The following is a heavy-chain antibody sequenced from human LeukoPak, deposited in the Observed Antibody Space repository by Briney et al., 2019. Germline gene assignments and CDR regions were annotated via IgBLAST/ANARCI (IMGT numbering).Heavy chain of an antibody. Sequence: ASVKVSCKASGYTFTGYYMHWVRQAPGQGLEWVGIINPRTGSTTYAQKVQGSVIVTRDTSTSTVYMELSSLRSEDTAVYYCVRDFLGYSYGYSTKFDPWGQGTLVTVSS. D-gene: IGHD5-18*01. J-gene: IGHJ5*02. CDR1: GYTFTGYY. CDR2: INPRTGST. V-gene: IGHV1-46*01. CDR3: VRDFLGYSYGYSTKFDP.